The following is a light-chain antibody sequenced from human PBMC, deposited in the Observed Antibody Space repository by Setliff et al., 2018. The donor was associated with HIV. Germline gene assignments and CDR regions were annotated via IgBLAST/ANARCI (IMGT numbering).Light chain of an antibody. CDR1: SDNFGTDYD. CDR3: SSFTSSNTLV. V-gene: IGLV1-40*01. CDR2: GHN. J-gene: IGLJ3*02. Sequence: QSVLTQPPSVSGAPGQRVTISCIGNSDNFGTDYDVHWYQQLPGRAPKLLIYGHNNRPSGVPDRFSGSKSGNTASLTISGLQAEDEADYYCSSFTSSNTLVFGGGTKVTVL.